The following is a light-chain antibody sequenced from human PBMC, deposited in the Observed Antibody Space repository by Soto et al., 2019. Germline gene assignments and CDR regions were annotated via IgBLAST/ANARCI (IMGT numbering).Light chain of an antibody. V-gene: IGKV3-20*01. CDR2: GAS. CDR3: QQYVTSTLT. Sequence: IVLTQSPGTLSLSPGEGATPSCRASQSISSNFLAWYQQKRGQAPRLFMHGASNRATGIPDRFSGSESGTDGTITISRRETEDGAVYECQQYVTSTLTFGGGTKVDIK. J-gene: IGKJ4*01. CDR1: QSISSNF.